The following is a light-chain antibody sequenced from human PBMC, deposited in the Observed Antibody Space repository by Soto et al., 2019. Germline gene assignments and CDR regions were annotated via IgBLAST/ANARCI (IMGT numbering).Light chain of an antibody. Sequence: EIVLTQSPGTLSLSPGERATLSCRASQSGSGTYLAWYQQKPGQAPRLLISGASRRATGIPDRFSGSGSGIDFTLTISSLEPEDFAVYYCQQYGKSPRTFGGGTKVDIK. J-gene: IGKJ4*01. CDR1: QSGSGTY. V-gene: IGKV3-20*01. CDR3: QQYGKSPRT. CDR2: GAS.